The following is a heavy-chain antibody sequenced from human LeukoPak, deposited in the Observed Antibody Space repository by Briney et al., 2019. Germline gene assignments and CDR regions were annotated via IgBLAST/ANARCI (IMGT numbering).Heavy chain of an antibody. CDR1: GFTFSSYA. CDR3: ARDPNPPITMVRGAPDV. V-gene: IGHV3-7*01. J-gene: IGHJ6*04. Sequence: GGSLRLSCAGSGFTFSSYAMNWVRQAPGKGLEWVANIKQDGSEKYYVDSVKGRFTISRDNAKNSLYLQMDSLRAEDTAVYYCARDPNPPITMVRGAPDVWGKGTTVTISS. CDR2: IKQDGSEK. D-gene: IGHD3-10*01.